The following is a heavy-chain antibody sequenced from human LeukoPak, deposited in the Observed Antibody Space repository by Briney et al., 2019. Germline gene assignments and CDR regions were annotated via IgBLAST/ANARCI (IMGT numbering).Heavy chain of an antibody. CDR3: ARRYSFDWLLFDY. V-gene: IGHV4-39*01. CDR2: IYYSGST. Sequence: SETLSLTCTVSGGSISSSSYYWGWIRQPPGKGLEWIGSIYYSGSTYYNPSLKSRATISVDTSKNQFSLKLSSVTAADTAVYYCARRYSFDWLLFDYWGQGTLVTVSS. D-gene: IGHD3-9*01. CDR1: GGSISSSSYY. J-gene: IGHJ4*02.